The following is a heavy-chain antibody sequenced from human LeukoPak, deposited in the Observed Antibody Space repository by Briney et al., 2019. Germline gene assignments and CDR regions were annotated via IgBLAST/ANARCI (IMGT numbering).Heavy chain of an antibody. CDR2: IYYSGST. J-gene: IGHJ4*02. CDR1: GGSISSGGYY. CDR3: AREQLEYYFDY. D-gene: IGHD6-13*01. V-gene: IGHV4-31*03. Sequence: SETLSLTCTVSGGSISSGGYYWSWIRQHPGKGLEWIGYIYYSGSTYYNPSLKSRVTISVDTSKNQFSLKLSSVSAADTAVYYCAREQLEYYFDYWGQGTLVTVSS.